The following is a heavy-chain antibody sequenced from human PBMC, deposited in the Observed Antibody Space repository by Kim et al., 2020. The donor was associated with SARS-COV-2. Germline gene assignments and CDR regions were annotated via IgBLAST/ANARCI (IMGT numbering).Heavy chain of an antibody. D-gene: IGHD3-3*01. V-gene: IGHV3-48*03. CDR2: ISSSGSTI. CDR3: ARGGASRYYDFWSGYYKVDWFDP. J-gene: IGHJ5*02. Sequence: GGSLRLSCAASGFTFSSYEMNWVRQAPGKGLEWVSYISSSGSTIYYADSVKGRFTISRDNAKNSLYLQMNSLRAEDTAVYYCARGGASRYYDFWSGYYKVDWFDPWGQGTLVTVSS. CDR1: GFTFSSYE.